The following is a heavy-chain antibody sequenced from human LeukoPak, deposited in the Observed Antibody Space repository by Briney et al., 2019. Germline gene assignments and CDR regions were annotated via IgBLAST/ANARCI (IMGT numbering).Heavy chain of an antibody. CDR2: INAQSSRT. D-gene: IGHD3-22*01. V-gene: IGHV1-2*02. CDR1: GGTFSSYA. CDR3: ARGTYYDSSGYSGVRLFDY. Sequence: ASVKVSCKASGGTFSSYAISWVRQAPGQGLEWMGWINAQSSRTSYAQKFQDRVSMITDTSISTAYMELSSLESDDTAMYYCARGTYYDSSGYSGVRLFDYWGQGTLVTVSS. J-gene: IGHJ4*02.